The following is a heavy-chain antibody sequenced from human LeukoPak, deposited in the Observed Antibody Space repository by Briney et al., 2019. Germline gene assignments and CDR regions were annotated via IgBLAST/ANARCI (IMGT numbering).Heavy chain of an antibody. J-gene: IGHJ4*02. CDR2: ISGSGGST. CDR3: AKGLWFGELLQDY. Sequence: QPGGSLRLSCAASGFTFDDYGMSWVRQAPGKGLEWVSAISGSGGSTYYADSVKGRFTISRDNSKNTLYLQMNSLRAEDTAVYYCAKGLWFGELLQDYWGQGTLVTVSS. D-gene: IGHD3-10*01. V-gene: IGHV3-23*01. CDR1: GFTFDDYG.